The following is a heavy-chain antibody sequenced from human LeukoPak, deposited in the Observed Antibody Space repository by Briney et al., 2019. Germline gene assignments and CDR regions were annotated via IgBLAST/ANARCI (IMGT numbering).Heavy chain of an antibody. CDR2: IYPGDSDT. J-gene: IGHJ4*02. V-gene: IGHV5-51*01. CDR1: GYRFTTYW. CDR3: ARQITDQSSGYDSIDY. D-gene: IGHD5-12*01. Sequence: GESLKISCKASGYRFTTYWIGWVRHMPGKGLEWMGIIYPGDSDTRYSPSFEGQVTISADKSITTAYLQWSSLKASDTAMYYCARQITDQSSGYDSIDYWGQGTLVTVSS.